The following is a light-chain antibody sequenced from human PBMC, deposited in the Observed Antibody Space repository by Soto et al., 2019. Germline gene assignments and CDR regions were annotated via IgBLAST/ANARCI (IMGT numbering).Light chain of an antibody. V-gene: IGKV3-20*01. CDR3: HQYGSAPWT. CDR1: QSVSSNY. Sequence: EILVTHSAATLSLSAGERGALSCRASQSVSSNYVAWYQQKPGKAPRLLISGASNRATGKPERFRGSGSGTDFTLTITSLEPEDFAVYYCHQYGSAPWTFGQGTKVDI. CDR2: GAS. J-gene: IGKJ1*01.